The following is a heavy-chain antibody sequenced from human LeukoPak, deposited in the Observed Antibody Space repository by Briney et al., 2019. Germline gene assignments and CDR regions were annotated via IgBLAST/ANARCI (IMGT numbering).Heavy chain of an antibody. Sequence: GGCLTLSCAASGFTFDDYAMHWVRQAPGKGMGWVSGISWNSGRIGYADSVKGRFTISRDNAKNSLYLQMNSLRAEDTALYYCAKSSRSWYTNEPFDYWGQGTLVTVSS. V-gene: IGHV3-9*01. CDR2: ISWNSGRI. CDR3: AKSSRSWYTNEPFDY. D-gene: IGHD6-13*01. J-gene: IGHJ4*02. CDR1: GFTFDDYA.